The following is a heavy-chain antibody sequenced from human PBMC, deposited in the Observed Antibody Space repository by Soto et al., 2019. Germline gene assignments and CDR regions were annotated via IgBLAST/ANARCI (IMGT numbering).Heavy chain of an antibody. J-gene: IGHJ6*02. D-gene: IGHD1-20*01. CDR3: ARGYGISWYGMDV. Sequence: SETLSLTCTVSGGSVSSGSYYWSWIRRPPGKGLEWIGYIYYSGGSNHNPSLKSRVTISVDTSKNQFSLKLSSVTAADTAVYYCARGYGISWYGMDVWGQGTTVTVSS. CDR1: GGSVSSGSYY. V-gene: IGHV4-61*01. CDR2: IYYSGGS.